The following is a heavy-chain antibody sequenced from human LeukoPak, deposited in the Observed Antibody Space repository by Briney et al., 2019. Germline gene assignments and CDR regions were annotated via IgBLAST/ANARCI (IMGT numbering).Heavy chain of an antibody. V-gene: IGHV4-59*01. Sequence: SETLSLTCTVSGGSISSYYWSWIRQPPGKGLEWIGYVYYSGSTNYNPSLKSRVTISVDTSKNQFSLKLSSVTAADTAVYYCARGGYYDSSGPPVTFDIWGQGTMVTVSS. CDR3: ARGGYYDSSGPPVTFDI. D-gene: IGHD3-22*01. CDR1: GGSISSYY. CDR2: VYYSGST. J-gene: IGHJ3*02.